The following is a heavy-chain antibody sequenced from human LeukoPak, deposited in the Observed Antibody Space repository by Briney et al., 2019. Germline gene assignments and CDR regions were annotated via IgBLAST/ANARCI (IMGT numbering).Heavy chain of an antibody. CDR1: GYTFRSYW. D-gene: IGHD2-21*02. Sequence: GESLKISCEGSGYTFRSYWIGWVRQRPGEGLEWMGIIYPGDSDTTYSPSFQGQVTISADKSISTAYLQWSSLKASDTAMYYCARQPYCGGDCYFYDYWGQGTLVTVSS. J-gene: IGHJ4*02. V-gene: IGHV5-51*01. CDR3: ARQPYCGGDCYFYDY. CDR2: IYPGDSDT.